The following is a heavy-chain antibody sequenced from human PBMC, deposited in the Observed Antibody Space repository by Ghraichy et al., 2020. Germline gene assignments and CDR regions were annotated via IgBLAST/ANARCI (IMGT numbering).Heavy chain of an antibody. CDR2: INHSGST. Sequence: SETLSLTCAVYGGSFSGYYWSWIRQPPGKGLEWIGEINHSGSTNYNPSLKSRVTISVDTSKNQFSLKLSSVTAADTAVYYCARRGTSRSFDYWGQGTLVTVSS. D-gene: IGHD2-2*01. J-gene: IGHJ4*02. CDR1: GGSFSGYY. V-gene: IGHV4-34*01. CDR3: ARRGTSRSFDY.